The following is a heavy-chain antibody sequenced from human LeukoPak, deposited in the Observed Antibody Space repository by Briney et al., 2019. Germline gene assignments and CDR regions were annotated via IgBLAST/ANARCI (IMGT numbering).Heavy chain of an antibody. D-gene: IGHD2-2*01. V-gene: IGHV3-30*03. CDR1: GFTFSNYA. CDR2: VSYDGSNK. J-gene: IGHJ5*02. CDR3: ATPGTSRNWFDP. Sequence: PGGSLRLSCAASGFTFSNYAMHWVRQAPGKGLEWVAVVSYDGSNKYYADSVKGRFTISRDNSKNTLYLQMNSLRAEDTAVYYCATPGTSRNWFDPWGQGTLVTVSS.